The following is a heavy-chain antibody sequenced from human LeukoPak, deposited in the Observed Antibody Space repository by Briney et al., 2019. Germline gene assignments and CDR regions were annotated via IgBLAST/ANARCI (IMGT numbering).Heavy chain of an antibody. Sequence: ETLSLTCTVSGGSISSYYWSWIRQPPGKGLGWIGYIYYSGSTNYNPSLKSRVTISVDTSKNQFSLKLSSVTAADTAVYYCARGYYDFWSGQRWYYFDYWGQGTLVTVSS. D-gene: IGHD3-3*01. J-gene: IGHJ4*02. CDR3: ARGYYDFWSGQRWYYFDY. V-gene: IGHV4-59*08. CDR1: GGSISSYY. CDR2: IYYSGST.